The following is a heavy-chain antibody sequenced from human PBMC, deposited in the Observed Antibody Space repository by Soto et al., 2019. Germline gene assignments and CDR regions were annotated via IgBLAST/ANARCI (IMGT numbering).Heavy chain of an antibody. CDR2: IKEDGSEI. V-gene: IGHV3-7*01. CDR1: EFNVGSYW. CDR3: ARDIGFDYVN. Sequence: VGSLRLSCAVSEFNVGSYWMSWVRQAPGKGLEWVASIKEDGSEIYYLQSVRGRFTISRDSAGNALHLAMNYLSAEDTGVYFCARDIGFDYVNWGQGTLVTVSS. J-gene: IGHJ4*02. D-gene: IGHD3-16*01.